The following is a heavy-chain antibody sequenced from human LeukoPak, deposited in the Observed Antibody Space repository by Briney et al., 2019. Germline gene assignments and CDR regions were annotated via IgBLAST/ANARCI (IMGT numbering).Heavy chain of an antibody. CDR2: IRSKAYGGTT. V-gene: IGHV3-49*04. CDR1: GFTFGDYA. D-gene: IGHD2-15*01. Sequence: GRSLRLSCTASGFTFGDYAMSWVRQAPGKGLEWVGFIRSKAYGGTTEYAASVKGRFTISRDDSKSIAYLQMNSLKTEDTAVYYCTRGRGGKVVAKSFPVDYWGQGTLVTVSS. CDR3: TRGRGGKVVAKSFPVDY. J-gene: IGHJ4*02.